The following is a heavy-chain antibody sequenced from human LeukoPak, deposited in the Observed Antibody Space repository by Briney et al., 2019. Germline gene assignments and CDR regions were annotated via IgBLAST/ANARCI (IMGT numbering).Heavy chain of an antibody. CDR1: GFTFSSYA. CDR3: VKEVPYGMDV. D-gene: IGHD1-1*01. J-gene: IGHJ6*02. CDR2: ISSNGGST. V-gene: IGHV3-64D*09. Sequence: TGGSLRRSCSASGFTFSSYAMHWVRQAPGKGLEYVSAISSNGGSTYYADSVKGRFTISRDNSKNTLYLQMSSLRAEDTAVYYCVKEVPYGMDVWGQGTTVTVSS.